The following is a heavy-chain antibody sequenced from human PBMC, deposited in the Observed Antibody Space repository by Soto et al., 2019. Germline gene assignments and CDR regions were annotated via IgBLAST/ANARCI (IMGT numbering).Heavy chain of an antibody. CDR3: ARETPPDSNHNREFDY. Sequence: GASVKVSCKASGGTFSSYAISWVRQAPGQGLEWMGGIIPIFGTANYAQKFQGRVTITADESTSTAYMELSSLRSEDTAVYYCARETPPDSNHNREFDYWGQGTLVTVSS. V-gene: IGHV1-69*13. J-gene: IGHJ4*02. CDR1: GGTFSSYA. CDR2: IIPIFGTA. D-gene: IGHD4-4*01.